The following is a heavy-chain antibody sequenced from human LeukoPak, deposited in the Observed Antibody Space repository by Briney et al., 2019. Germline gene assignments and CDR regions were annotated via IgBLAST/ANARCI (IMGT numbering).Heavy chain of an antibody. Sequence: ASVTVSFKVSGYTLTELSMHWVRQAPGKGREWMGGFDTEDGETIYAQRFQGRVTITADESTSTAYMELSSLRSEDTAVYYCATTYYYDRWGMAFDIWGQGTMVTVSS. D-gene: IGHD3-22*01. V-gene: IGHV1-24*01. CDR1: GYTLTELS. J-gene: IGHJ3*02. CDR2: FDTEDGET. CDR3: ATTYYYDRWGMAFDI.